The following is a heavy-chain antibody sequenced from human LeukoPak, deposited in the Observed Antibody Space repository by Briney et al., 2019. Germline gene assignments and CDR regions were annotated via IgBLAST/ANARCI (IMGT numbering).Heavy chain of an antibody. CDR2: IGSSGDT. D-gene: IGHD3-10*01. J-gene: IGHJ6*02. V-gene: IGHV3-13*01. CDR1: GFSFNSYD. CDR3: ARAGRYYHGSGSLGSYYSYGMDV. Sequence: GGSLRLSCAASGFSFNSYDMHWVRQATGKGLEWVSTIGSSGDTYYPGSVKGRFTISRESAKNSLYLQMTSLRAGDTAVYYCARAGRYYHGSGSLGSYYSYGMDVWGQGTTVTVSS.